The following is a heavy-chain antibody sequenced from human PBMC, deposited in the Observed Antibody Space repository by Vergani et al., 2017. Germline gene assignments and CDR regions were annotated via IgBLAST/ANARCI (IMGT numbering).Heavy chain of an antibody. J-gene: IGHJ4*02. V-gene: IGHV4-34*01. CDR3: ARGPQTPRRYYYRSGSYYNLPGGYYFDY. CDR1: GGSFSGYY. Sequence: QVQLQQWGAGLLKPSETLSLTCAVYGGSFSGYYWSWIRQPPGKGLEWIGEINHSGSTNYNPSLKSRVTISVDTSKNQFSLKLSSVTAADTAVYYCARGPQTPRRYYYRSGSYYNLPGGYYFDYWGQGTLVTVSS. CDR2: INHSGST. D-gene: IGHD3-10*01.